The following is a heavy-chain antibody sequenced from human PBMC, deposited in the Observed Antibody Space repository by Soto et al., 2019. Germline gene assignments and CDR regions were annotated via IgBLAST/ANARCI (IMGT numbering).Heavy chain of an antibody. CDR1: GYTFTSYD. CDR2: MNPNSGNT. V-gene: IGHV1-8*01. D-gene: IGHD3-3*01. Sequence: ASVKVSCKASGYTFTSYDINWVRQATGQGLEWMGWMNPNSGNTGYAQKFQGRVTMTRNTSISTAYMELSSLRSEDTAVYYCARGPQHIGFLEWLSHQYHYMDVWGKGTKVTVSS. J-gene: IGHJ6*03. CDR3: ARGPQHIGFLEWLSHQYHYMDV.